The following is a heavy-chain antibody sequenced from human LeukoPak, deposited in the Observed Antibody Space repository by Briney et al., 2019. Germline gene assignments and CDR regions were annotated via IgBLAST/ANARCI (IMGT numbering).Heavy chain of an antibody. J-gene: IGHJ4*02. V-gene: IGHV1-2*06. CDR1: GYTFTGYY. D-gene: IGHD6-13*01. Sequence: ASVKVSCKASGYTFTGYYMHWVRQAPGQGLEWMGRINPNSGGTNYAQKFQGRVTMTRDTSISTAYMELSRLRSDDTAVYYCARRIAAAGRPFDYWGQGTLVTVSS. CDR3: ARRIAAAGRPFDY. CDR2: INPNSGGT.